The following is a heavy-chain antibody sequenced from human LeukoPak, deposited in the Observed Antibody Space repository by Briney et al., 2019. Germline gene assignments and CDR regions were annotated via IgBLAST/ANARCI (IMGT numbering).Heavy chain of an antibody. D-gene: IGHD3-10*01. CDR1: GYTFTSYG. V-gene: IGHV1-18*01. Sequence: GASVKVSCKASGYTFTSYGISWVRQAPGQGLEWMGWISAYNGNTNYAQKLQGRVTMTTDTSTSTAYMELRSLRSDDTAVYYCARVMISDGSGPYPVDYWGQGTLVTVSS. CDR3: ARVMISDGSGPYPVDY. CDR2: ISAYNGNT. J-gene: IGHJ4*02.